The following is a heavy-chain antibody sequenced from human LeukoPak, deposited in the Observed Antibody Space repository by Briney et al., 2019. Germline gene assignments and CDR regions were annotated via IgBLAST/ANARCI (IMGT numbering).Heavy chain of an antibody. J-gene: IGHJ6*03. CDR3: ARDPRYYYGSGSYYNVGYYYYMDV. CDR1: GFGFSDSY. CDR2: IRGSGSDM. D-gene: IGHD3-10*01. Sequence: GGCLILCCVVSGFGFSDSYMTSIRQTPGKGLEWLAYIRGSGSDMYYADSVKGRFTISRDNAKNSLYLKMNSLRAEDTAVYYCARDPRYYYGSGSYYNVGYYYYMDVWGKGTTVTVSS. V-gene: IGHV3-11*04.